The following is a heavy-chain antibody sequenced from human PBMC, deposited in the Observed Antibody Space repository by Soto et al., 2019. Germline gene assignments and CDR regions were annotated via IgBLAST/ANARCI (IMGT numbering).Heavy chain of an antibody. J-gene: IGHJ4*02. CDR1: GFNFAGYT. D-gene: IGHD3-10*01. CDR2: ISGSNTYT. CDR3: ASVMTMGWSPQAF. Sequence: EVRLLESGGALVKPGGSLRLSCAVSGFNFAGYTINWVLQAPGKGLEWVSSISGSNTYTYYADAVKGRFTISRDNSKNSVFLQANSLRTEDTALYYCASVMTMGWSPQAFWGQGTPVTVSS. V-gene: IGHV3-21*02.